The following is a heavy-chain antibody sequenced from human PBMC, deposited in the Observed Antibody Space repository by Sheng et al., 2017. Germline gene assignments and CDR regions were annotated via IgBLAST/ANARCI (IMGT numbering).Heavy chain of an antibody. V-gene: IGHV3-30*18. J-gene: IGHJ3*02. CDR3: AKGKGRRVYDGFDI. CDR1: GFTFSSHG. CDR2: ISYDGSNK. Sequence: QVQLVESGGGVVQPGRSLRLSCVDSGFTFSSHGMHWVRQAPGKGLDWVAVISYDGSNKYYADSVKGRFTISRDNPKNTLYLQMNSLRADDAAVYYCAKGKGRRVYDGFDIWGQGTMVTVSS.